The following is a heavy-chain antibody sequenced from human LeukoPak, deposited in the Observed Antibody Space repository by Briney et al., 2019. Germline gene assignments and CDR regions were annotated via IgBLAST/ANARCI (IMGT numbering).Heavy chain of an antibody. J-gene: IGHJ4*02. Sequence: ASVKVSCKASGYTFTSYGISWVRQAPGQGLEWMGWISAYNGNTNYAQELQGGVTMTTDTSTSTAYMELRSLRSDDTAVYYCARTKTYYYDSSGYYEEYYFDYWGQGTLVTVSS. V-gene: IGHV1-18*01. D-gene: IGHD3-22*01. CDR3: ARTKTYYYDSSGYYEEYYFDY. CDR1: GYTFTSYG. CDR2: ISAYNGNT.